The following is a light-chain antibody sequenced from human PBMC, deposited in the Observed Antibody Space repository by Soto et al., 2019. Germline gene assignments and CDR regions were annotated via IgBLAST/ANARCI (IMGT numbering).Light chain of an antibody. J-gene: IGLJ1*01. CDR3: NSYRTNSAFV. V-gene: IGLV2-14*03. CDR2: DVT. CDR1: SGDIDTYDF. Sequence: QSVLTQPAAVSGSPGQSITISCTGTSGDIDTYDFVSWYQVHPGKAPKLMIYDVTYRPPGVSDRFTGSRSDNASSLTFFGFQSEDEAVYYCNSYRTNSAFVLETGTKVTVL.